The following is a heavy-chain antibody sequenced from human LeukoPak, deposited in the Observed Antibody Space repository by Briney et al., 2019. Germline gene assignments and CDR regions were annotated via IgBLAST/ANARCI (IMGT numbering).Heavy chain of an antibody. D-gene: IGHD3-22*01. CDR1: GFTFSSYW. Sequence: HTGGSLRLSCAASGFTFSSYWMSWVRQAPGKGLEWVANIKQDGSEKYYVDSVKGRFTISRDNAKNSLYLQMNSLRAEDTAVYYCARVAGITMIAEDAFDIWGQGTMVTVSS. CDR3: ARVAGITMIAEDAFDI. V-gene: IGHV3-7*01. CDR2: IKQDGSEK. J-gene: IGHJ3*02.